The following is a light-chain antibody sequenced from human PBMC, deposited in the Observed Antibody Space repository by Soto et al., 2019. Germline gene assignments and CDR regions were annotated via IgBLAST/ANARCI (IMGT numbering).Light chain of an antibody. Sequence: DIQMTQSPSTLSASVGARVTITCRASQSVSRSLAWYQQKPGKAPKLLIYKASSLERGVSSRLSGSGSGTEFTLTVSTLQPDDVGTYYCQQHNSYLTFGQGTKVEIK. CDR2: KAS. V-gene: IGKV1-5*03. J-gene: IGKJ1*01. CDR1: QSVSRS. CDR3: QQHNSYLT.